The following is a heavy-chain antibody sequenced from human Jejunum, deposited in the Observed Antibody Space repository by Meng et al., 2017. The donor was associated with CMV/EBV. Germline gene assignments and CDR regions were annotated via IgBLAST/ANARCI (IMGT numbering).Heavy chain of an antibody. J-gene: IGHJ4*02. CDR1: TDG. CDR3: VKDRGVPYYESLTGYSYFDY. D-gene: IGHD3-9*01. Sequence: TDGMRWVRQAPGKGLEWVTFISNDGSNKYYGDSVKGRFTISRDNSKNTLYLQMNSLRAEDTSVYYCVKDRGVPYYESLTGYSYFDYWGQGALVTVSS. V-gene: IGHV3-30*02. CDR2: ISNDGSNK.